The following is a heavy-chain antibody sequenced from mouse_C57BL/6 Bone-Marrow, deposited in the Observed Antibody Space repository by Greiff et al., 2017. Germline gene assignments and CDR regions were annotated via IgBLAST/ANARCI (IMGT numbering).Heavy chain of an antibody. Sequence: VQLQQSGAELARPGASVKLSCKASGYTFTSYGISWVKQSTGQGLEWIGEIYPRSGNTYYNEKFKGKATLTADKSSSTAYMELRSLTSEDSAVYFCARSGSYYSNYLAWFAYWGQGTLVTVSA. D-gene: IGHD2-5*01. CDR1: GYTFTSYG. V-gene: IGHV1-81*01. J-gene: IGHJ3*01. CDR3: ARSGSYYSNYLAWFAY. CDR2: IYPRSGNT.